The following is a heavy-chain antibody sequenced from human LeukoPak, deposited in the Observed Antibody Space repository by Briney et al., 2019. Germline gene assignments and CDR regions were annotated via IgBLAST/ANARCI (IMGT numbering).Heavy chain of an antibody. D-gene: IGHD2-8*01. V-gene: IGHV1-2*06. CDR1: GYTFTGYY. J-gene: IGHJ4*02. CDR3: AREKYDAKSWDS. CDR2: INPNSGGT. Sequence: ASVKVSCKASGYTFTGYYIHWVRQAPGQGLEWMGRINPNSGGTNYAQNFQGRVTMTRDTSISTAYMELTRLRSDDTAVYYCAREKYDAKSWDSWGQGTLVTVSS.